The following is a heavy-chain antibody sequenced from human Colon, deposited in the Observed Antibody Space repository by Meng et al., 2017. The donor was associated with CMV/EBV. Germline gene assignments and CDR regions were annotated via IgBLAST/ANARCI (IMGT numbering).Heavy chain of an antibody. CDR1: GFTFSYYA. Sequence: GESLKISCTASGFTFSYYAMSWARQVPGKGLEWVSGIYTDNTSTYFVESVKGRFTISRDNSRDTLYLQMNSLRGEDTAIYYCAKVARGSGWAYYFDHWGQGTQVTVSS. D-gene: IGHD6-19*01. CDR2: IYTDNTST. V-gene: IGHV3-23*03. CDR3: AKVARGSGWAYYFDH. J-gene: IGHJ4*02.